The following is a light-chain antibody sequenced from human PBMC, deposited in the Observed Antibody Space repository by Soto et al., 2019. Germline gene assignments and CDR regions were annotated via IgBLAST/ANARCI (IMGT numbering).Light chain of an antibody. CDR2: GAS. V-gene: IGKV3-20*01. CDR3: QQYGSSPSLT. CDR1: RSVSSSY. J-gene: IGKJ4*01. Sequence: EIVFAQSPGTLSLSPGERATLSCRASRSVSSSYLAWYQQKPGQAPRLLIYGASSRATGIPDRFSGSGSGTDFTLTISRLEPEDFAVYYCQQYGSSPSLTFGGGTKVDIK.